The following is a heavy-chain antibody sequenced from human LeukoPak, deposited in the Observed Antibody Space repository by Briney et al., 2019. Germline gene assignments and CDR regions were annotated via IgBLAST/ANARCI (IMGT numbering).Heavy chain of an antibody. V-gene: IGHV3-20*04. CDR1: GFTFSSYW. CDR3: ARARTYYYDSSGYYGAFDI. CDR2: INWNGGST. D-gene: IGHD3-22*01. Sequence: GGSLRLSCVASGFTFSSYWMTWVRQAPGKGLEWVSGINWNGGSTGYADSVKGRFTISRDNAKNSLYLQMNSLRAEDTALYYCARARTYYYDSSGYYGAFDIWGQGTMVTVSS. J-gene: IGHJ3*02.